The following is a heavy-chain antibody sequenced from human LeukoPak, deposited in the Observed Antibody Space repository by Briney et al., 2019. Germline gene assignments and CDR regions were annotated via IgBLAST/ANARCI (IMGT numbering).Heavy chain of an antibody. CDR2: MNPNSGNT. CDR1: GYIFTSYD. V-gene: IGHV1-8*01. J-gene: IGHJ5*02. Sequence: GASVKVSCKASGYIFTSYDINWVRQATGQGLEWMGWMNPNSGNTGYAQKFQGRVTMTRNTSISTAYMELSSLRSEDTAVYYCARVDSSSLDWFDPWGQGTLVTVSS. CDR3: ARVDSSSLDWFDP. D-gene: IGHD6-13*01.